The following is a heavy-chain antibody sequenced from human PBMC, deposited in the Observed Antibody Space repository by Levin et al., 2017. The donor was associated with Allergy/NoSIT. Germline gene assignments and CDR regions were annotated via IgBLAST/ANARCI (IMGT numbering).Heavy chain of an antibody. CDR2: IYYSGST. J-gene: IGHJ5*02. Sequence: SETLSLTCTVSGGSISSYYWSWIRQPPGKGLEWIGYIYYSGSTNYNPSLKSRVTISVDTSKNQFSLKLSSVTAADTAVYYCARDNDFWSDPPGWFDPWGQGTLVTVSS. CDR1: GGSISSYY. D-gene: IGHD3-3*01. CDR3: ARDNDFWSDPPGWFDP. V-gene: IGHV4-59*01.